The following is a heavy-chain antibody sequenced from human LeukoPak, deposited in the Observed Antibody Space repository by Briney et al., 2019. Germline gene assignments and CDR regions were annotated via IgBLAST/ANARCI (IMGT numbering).Heavy chain of an antibody. CDR2: INHSGST. V-gene: IGHV4-34*01. CDR3: ARTSGGSSWYRGYYFDY. D-gene: IGHD6-13*01. J-gene: IGHJ4*02. Sequence: SETLSLTCAVYGGSFSGYYWSWIRQPPGKGLEWIGEINHSGSTNYNPSLKSRVTISVDTSKNQFSLKLSSVTAADTAVYYCARTSGGSSWYRGYYFDYWGQGTLVTVSS. CDR1: GGSFSGYY.